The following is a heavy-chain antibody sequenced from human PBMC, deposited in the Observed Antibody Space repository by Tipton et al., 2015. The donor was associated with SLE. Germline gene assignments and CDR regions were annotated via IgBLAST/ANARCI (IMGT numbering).Heavy chain of an antibody. J-gene: IGHJ4*02. Sequence: LRLSCTVSGGSISSYYWSWIRQPAGKGLEWIGRIYTSGSTNYNPSLKSRVTMSVDTSKNQFSLKLSSVTAADSAVYYCASWAVAGRGDYWGQGTLVTVSS. D-gene: IGHD6-19*01. CDR3: ASWAVAGRGDY. CDR1: GGSISSYY. V-gene: IGHV4-4*07. CDR2: IYTSGST.